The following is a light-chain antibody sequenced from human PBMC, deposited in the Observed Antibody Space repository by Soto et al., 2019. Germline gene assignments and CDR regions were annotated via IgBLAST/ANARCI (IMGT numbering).Light chain of an antibody. CDR3: QQYGSSLPYT. CDR1: QSVSSSY. V-gene: IGKV3-20*01. J-gene: IGKJ2*01. CDR2: AAS. Sequence: EVVLTQSPGTLSLPPGERATLSCWASQSVSSSYLAWYQQKPGQAPRLLIYAASSRATGIPDRFSGSGSGTDFTLTISRREPEDFAVYYCQQYGSSLPYTFGQGTKLDIK.